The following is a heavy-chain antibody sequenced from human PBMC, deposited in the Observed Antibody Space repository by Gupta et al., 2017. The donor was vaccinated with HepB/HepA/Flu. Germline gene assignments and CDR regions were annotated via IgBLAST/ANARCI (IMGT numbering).Heavy chain of an antibody. CDR3: ARDVGWGGDLFDI. V-gene: IGHV6-1*01. CDR2: IYYRSKWYT. D-gene: IGHD7-27*01. CDR1: GDSVSGNSGA. Sequence: QVQLQQSGPGLVKPSQTLSLTCAISGDSVSGNSGAWNWIRQSPSRGLEWLGRIYYRSKWYTDYAVSLKSRITINPDTSKNQFSLQLNSVTPEDTAVYYCARDVGWGGDLFDIWGQGTMVTVSS. J-gene: IGHJ3*02.